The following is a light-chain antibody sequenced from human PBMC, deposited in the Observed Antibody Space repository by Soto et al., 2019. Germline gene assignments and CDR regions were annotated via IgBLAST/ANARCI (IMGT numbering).Light chain of an antibody. V-gene: IGLV2-11*01. J-gene: IGLJ1*01. CDR2: DVS. CDR3: CSYAGTYSYV. Sequence: QSALTQPRSVSGSPGQSVTISCTGTSSDVGAYNYVSWYQQHSGKAPKFMIYDVSKRPSGVPDRFSGSKSGNTASLTISGLQAEDEADYYCCSYAGTYSYVFGTGTTVTVL. CDR1: SSDVGAYNY.